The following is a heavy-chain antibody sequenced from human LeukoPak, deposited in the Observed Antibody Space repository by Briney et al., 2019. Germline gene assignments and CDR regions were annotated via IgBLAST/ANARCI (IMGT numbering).Heavy chain of an antibody. CDR2: IWYDGSNK. CDR3: ARDVGTFYDILTGNVDY. J-gene: IGHJ4*02. Sequence: GRSLRLSCAASGFTFSSYGMHWVRQAPGKGLEWVAVIWYDGSNKYYADSVKGRFTISSDNSKNTLYLQMNSLRAEDTAVYYCARDVGTFYDILTGNVDYWGQGTLVTVSS. D-gene: IGHD3-9*01. V-gene: IGHV3-33*01. CDR1: GFTFSSYG.